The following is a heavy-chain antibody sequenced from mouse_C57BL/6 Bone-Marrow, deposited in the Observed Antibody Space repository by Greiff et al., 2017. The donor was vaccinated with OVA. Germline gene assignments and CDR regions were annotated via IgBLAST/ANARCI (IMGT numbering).Heavy chain of an antibody. V-gene: IGHV1-69*01. D-gene: IGHD3-2*02. CDR1: GYTFTSYW. Sequence: QVQLQQPGAELVMPGASVKLSCKASGYTFTSYWMHWVKQRPGQGLEWIGEIDPSDSYTNYNQKFKGKSTLTVDKSSSTAYMQLSSLTSEDSAVYYCVREEGDSSGYWFAYWGQGTLVTVSA. J-gene: IGHJ3*01. CDR3: VREEGDSSGYWFAY. CDR2: IDPSDSYT.